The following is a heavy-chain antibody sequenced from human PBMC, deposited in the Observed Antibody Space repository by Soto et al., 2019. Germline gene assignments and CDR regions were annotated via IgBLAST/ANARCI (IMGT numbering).Heavy chain of an antibody. V-gene: IGHV3-11*01. CDR3: ARDPSLDSYGYFDY. D-gene: IGHD5-18*01. CDR2: ISSSGSTI. CDR1: GFTFSDYY. Sequence: GGSLRLSCVASGFTFSDYYMNWIRQAPGKGLEWVSYISSSGSTIYYADSVKGRFTISRDNAKNSLYLQMNSLRAEDTAVYYCARDPSLDSYGYFDYWGQGTLVTVSS. J-gene: IGHJ4*02.